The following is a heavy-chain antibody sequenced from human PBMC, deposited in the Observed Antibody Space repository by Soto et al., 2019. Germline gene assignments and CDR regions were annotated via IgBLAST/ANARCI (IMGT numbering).Heavy chain of an antibody. Sequence: PSETLSLTCAVYGGSFSGYYWSWIRQPPGKGLEWIGYIYYSGSTNYNPSLKSRVTISVDTSKNQFSLKLNSMTAADTAVYYCARVYGFYFDYWGQGTLVTVSS. CDR1: GGSFSGYY. V-gene: IGHV4-59*08. CDR2: IYYSGST. CDR3: ARVYGFYFDY. D-gene: IGHD3-16*01. J-gene: IGHJ4*02.